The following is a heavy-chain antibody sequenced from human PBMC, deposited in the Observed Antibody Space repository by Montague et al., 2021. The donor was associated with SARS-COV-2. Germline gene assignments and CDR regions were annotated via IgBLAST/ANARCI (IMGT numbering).Heavy chain of an antibody. V-gene: IGHV4-4*02. J-gene: IGHJ4*02. Sequence: SETLSLTCAVSGVSITSTNWCSLFRQPPGKGLEWIGEISYGGIASYNPSLKSRATITMDRSRNLFSLMLSSVTAADTAIYYYAGKVLTGPADYWGQGTLVTVS. CDR2: ISYGGIA. CDR3: AGKVLTGPADY. CDR1: GVSITSTNW.